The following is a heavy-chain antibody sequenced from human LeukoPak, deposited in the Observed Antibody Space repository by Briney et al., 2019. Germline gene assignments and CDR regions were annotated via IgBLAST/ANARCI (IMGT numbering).Heavy chain of an antibody. J-gene: IGHJ4*02. D-gene: IGHD6-19*01. CDR1: GGSISSYY. V-gene: IGHV4-59*01. Sequence: PSETLSLTCTVSGGSISSYYWSWIRQPPGKGLEWIGYIYYSGSTNYNPSLKSRVTISVGTSKNQFSLKLSSVTAADTAVYYCARVLRYSSGWYLNDWGQGTLVTVSS. CDR2: IYYSGST. CDR3: ARVLRYSSGWYLND.